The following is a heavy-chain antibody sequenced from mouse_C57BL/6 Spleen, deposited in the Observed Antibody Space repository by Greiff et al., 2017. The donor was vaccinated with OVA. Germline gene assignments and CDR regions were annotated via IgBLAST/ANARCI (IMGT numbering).Heavy chain of an antibody. V-gene: IGHV1-64*01. D-gene: IGHD2-2*01. CDR2: IHPNSGST. CDR1: GYTFTSYW. J-gene: IGHJ3*01. Sequence: QVQLQQPGAELVKPGASVKLSCKASGYTFTSYWMHWVKQRPGQGLEWIGMIHPNSGSTNYNEKFKSKATLTVDKSSSTAYMQLSSLTSEDSAVYYCARRGGYDPAWFAYWGQGTLVTVSA. CDR3: ARRGGYDPAWFAY.